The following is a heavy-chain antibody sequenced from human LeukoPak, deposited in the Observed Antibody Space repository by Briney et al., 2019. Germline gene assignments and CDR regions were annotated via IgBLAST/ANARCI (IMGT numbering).Heavy chain of an antibody. D-gene: IGHD6-19*01. V-gene: IGHV1-18*01. CDR3: ARFYYSSGWYNDH. Sequence: GASVKVSCKASGYTFTNYDISWVRQAPGQGLEWMGWISVYNGNTNYAQKLQGRVTMTTDTSMSTAYMELRSLRSDDTAFYYCARFYYSSGWYNDHWGQGTLVTVSS. CDR2: ISVYNGNT. CDR1: GYTFTNYD. J-gene: IGHJ4*02.